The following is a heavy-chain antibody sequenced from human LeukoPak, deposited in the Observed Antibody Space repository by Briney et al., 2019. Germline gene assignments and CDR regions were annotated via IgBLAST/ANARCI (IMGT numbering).Heavy chain of an antibody. CDR2: INSDGNST. V-gene: IGHV3-74*01. CDR3: ARYSGSRNTVDY. CDR1: GFTFSSYW. D-gene: IGHD1-26*01. Sequence: PGGSLRLSCAASGFTFSSYWMYWVRQAPGKGLVGVSRINSDGNSTTYADSVKGRFTISRDNAKNTLYLQMNSLRAEDTSVYYCARYSGSRNTVDYWGQGTLVTVSS. J-gene: IGHJ4*02.